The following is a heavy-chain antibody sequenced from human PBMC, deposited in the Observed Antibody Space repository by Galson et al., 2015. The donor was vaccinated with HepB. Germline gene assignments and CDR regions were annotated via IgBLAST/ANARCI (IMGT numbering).Heavy chain of an antibody. J-gene: IGHJ4*02. CDR2: ISSSSTTT. CDR1: AFIFSTYG. CDR3: VVLHGYDLQTLDY. V-gene: IGHV3-48*04. D-gene: IGHD3-3*01. Sequence: SLRLSCAASAFIFSTYGMNWVRQAPGKGLEWVSYISSSSTTTYYADSVKGRFTISRDNTKNTLYLQMNSLRAEDTAVYYCVVLHGYDLQTLDYWGQGTLVTVSS.